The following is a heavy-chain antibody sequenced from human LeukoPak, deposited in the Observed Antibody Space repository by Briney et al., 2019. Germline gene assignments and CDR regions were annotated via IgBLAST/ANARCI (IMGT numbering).Heavy chain of an antibody. CDR3: TSGLSVRRSNNTPVDY. CDR2: IRSKANSYAT. Sequence: GASVKVSCKASGYTFSGYYMHWVRQASGKGLEWVGRIRSKANSYATVYAASVKGRFTIPRDDSKNTAYLQMNSLKTEDTAVYYCTSGLSVRRSNNTPVDYWGQGTLVTVSS. J-gene: IGHJ4*02. D-gene: IGHD1-1*01. CDR1: GYTFSGYY. V-gene: IGHV3-73*01.